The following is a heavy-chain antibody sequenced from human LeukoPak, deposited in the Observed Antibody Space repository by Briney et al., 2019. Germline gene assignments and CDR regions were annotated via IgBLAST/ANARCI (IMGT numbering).Heavy chain of an antibody. Sequence: GGSLRLSCAASGFTFSSSWMSWVRQAPGKGLEWVAHIKQDGSEDYYMDSVKGRFTISRDNAKNSLHLQMNSLRAEDTAVYYCAKDRERGYSYGYGFDYWGQGTLVTVSS. CDR1: GFTFSSSW. V-gene: IGHV3-7*01. J-gene: IGHJ4*02. CDR3: AKDRERGYSYGYGFDY. D-gene: IGHD5-18*01. CDR2: IKQDGSED.